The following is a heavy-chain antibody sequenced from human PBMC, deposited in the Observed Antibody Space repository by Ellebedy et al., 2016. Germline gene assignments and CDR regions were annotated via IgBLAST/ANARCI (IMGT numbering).Heavy chain of an antibody. J-gene: IGHJ4*02. D-gene: IGHD6-19*01. CDR1: GFTFSSYA. V-gene: IGHV3-23*01. CDR3: AKDRGPSIAVAKTFEY. Sequence: GGSLRLXXAASGFTFSSYAMSWVRQAPGKGLEWVSAISGSGGSTYYADSVKGRFTISRDNSKNTLYLQMNSLRAEDTAVYYCAKDRGPSIAVAKTFEYWGQGTLVTVSS. CDR2: ISGSGGST.